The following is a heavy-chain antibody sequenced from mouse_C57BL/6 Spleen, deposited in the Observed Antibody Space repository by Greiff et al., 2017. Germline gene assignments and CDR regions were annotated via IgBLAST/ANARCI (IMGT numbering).Heavy chain of an antibody. CDR1: GFSLTSYA. CDR3: ASNYGSSRYAMDY. Sequence: VMLVESGPGLVAPSQSLSITCTVSGFSLTSYAISWVRQPPGKGLEWLGVIWTGGGTNYNSALKSRLSISKDNSKSQVFLKMNSLQTDDTARYYCASNYGSSRYAMDYWGQGTSVTVSS. CDR2: IWTGGGT. V-gene: IGHV2-9-1*01. D-gene: IGHD1-1*01. J-gene: IGHJ4*01.